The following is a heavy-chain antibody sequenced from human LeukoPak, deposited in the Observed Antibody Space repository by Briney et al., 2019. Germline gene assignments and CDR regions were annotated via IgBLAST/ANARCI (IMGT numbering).Heavy chain of an antibody. J-gene: IGHJ5*02. Sequence: SETLSLTCAVSGYSISSGYYWGWIRQPPGKGLEWIGSIYHSGSTYYNPSLKSRVTISVDTSKNQVSLKLSSVTAADTAVYYCARDRGSLGYCSSTSCYGVDPWGQGTLVTVSS. CDR1: GYSISSGYY. V-gene: IGHV4-38-2*02. CDR3: ARDRGSLGYCSSTSCYGVDP. CDR2: IYHSGST. D-gene: IGHD2-2*01.